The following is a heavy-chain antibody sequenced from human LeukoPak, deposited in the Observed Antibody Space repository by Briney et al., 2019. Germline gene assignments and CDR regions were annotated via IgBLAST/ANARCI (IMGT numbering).Heavy chain of an antibody. CDR3: ARQGVVITPNDAFDI. CDR1: GYSFTSYW. J-gene: IGHJ3*02. V-gene: IGHV5-51*01. CDR2: IYPGDSDT. Sequence: GESLRISCKGSGYSFTSYWIGWVRQMPGKGLEWMGIIYPGDSDTRYSPSFQGQVTISADKSISTAYLQWSSLKASDTAMYYCARQGVVITPNDAFDIWGQGTMVTVSS. D-gene: IGHD3-22*01.